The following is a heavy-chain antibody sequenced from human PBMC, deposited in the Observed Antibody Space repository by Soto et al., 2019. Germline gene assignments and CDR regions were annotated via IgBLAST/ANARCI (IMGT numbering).Heavy chain of an antibody. J-gene: IGHJ4*02. Sequence: QVQLVESGGGVVQPGRSLRLSCAASGFTFSSYGMHWVRQAPGKGLEWVAVISYDGSKKYYADSVKGRFTISRDNSKNTLYLQMNSLRAEDTAVYYCAKDSPSYYYDSSGYNPIDYWGQGTLVTVSS. CDR3: AKDSPSYYYDSSGYNPIDY. V-gene: IGHV3-30*18. D-gene: IGHD3-22*01. CDR2: ISYDGSKK. CDR1: GFTFSSYG.